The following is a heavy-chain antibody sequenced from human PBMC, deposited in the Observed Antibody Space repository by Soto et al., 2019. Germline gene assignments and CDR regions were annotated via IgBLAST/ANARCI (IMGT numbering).Heavy chain of an antibody. J-gene: IGHJ3*02. V-gene: IGHV4-59*01. Sequence: QVQLQESGPGLVKPSETLSLTCTVSGGSISSYYWSWIRQPPGKGLEWIGYIYYSGSTNYNPALKSRVTMSVDTSKNQFALRLSSGTAADTAVYYCARRYGDAFDIWGQGTMVTVSS. D-gene: IGHD3-9*01. CDR2: IYYSGST. CDR1: GGSISSYY. CDR3: ARRYGDAFDI.